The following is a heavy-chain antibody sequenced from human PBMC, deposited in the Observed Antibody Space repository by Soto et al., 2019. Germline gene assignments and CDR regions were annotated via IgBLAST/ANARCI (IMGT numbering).Heavy chain of an antibody. CDR3: ARGAVPGWFDP. V-gene: IGHV4-31*03. CDR1: GGSISSGGYY. J-gene: IGHJ5*02. Sequence: QVQLQESGPGLVKPSQTLSLTCTVSGGSISSGGYYWSWIRQHPGKGLEWIGYIYHSGSTYYNPSLKSRVTISVDTSKTQFSLKASSVTAADTAVYYCARGAVPGWFDPWGQGTLVTVSS. CDR2: IYHSGST.